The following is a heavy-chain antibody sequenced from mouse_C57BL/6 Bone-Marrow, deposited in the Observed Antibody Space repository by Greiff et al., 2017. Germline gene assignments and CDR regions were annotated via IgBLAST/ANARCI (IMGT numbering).Heavy chain of an antibody. J-gene: IGHJ2*01. CDR2: INPNNGGT. Sequence: VQLKQSGPELVKPGASVKIPCKASGYTFTDYNMDWVKQSHGKSLEWIGDINPNNGGTINNQKFKGKATLTVDKSSSTTYMELRGLTSEDTAVYYCARWDYYSSGYFDYWGQGTTLTVSS. CDR1: GYTFTDYN. D-gene: IGHD1-1*01. CDR3: ARWDYYSSGYFDY. V-gene: IGHV1-18*01.